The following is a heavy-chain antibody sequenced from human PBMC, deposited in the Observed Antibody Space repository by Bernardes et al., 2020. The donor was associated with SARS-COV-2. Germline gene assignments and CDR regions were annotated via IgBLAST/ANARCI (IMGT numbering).Heavy chain of an antibody. Sequence: GGSLRLSCAASGFTFSNYAISWVRQAPGKGLEWVSSITGSGGKTYYADSVRGRLTISRDNSKNTLYLEMNSQGAEDTVVYYCAQTYGDFYYVDYWGQGTLVTVSS. CDR1: GFTFSNYA. D-gene: IGHD4-17*01. V-gene: IGHV3-23*01. J-gene: IGHJ4*02. CDR3: AQTYGDFYYVDY. CDR2: ITGSGGKT.